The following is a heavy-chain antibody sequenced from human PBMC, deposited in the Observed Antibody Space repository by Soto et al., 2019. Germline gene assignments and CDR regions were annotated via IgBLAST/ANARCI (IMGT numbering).Heavy chain of an antibody. D-gene: IGHD1-1*01. CDR3: ARDRGAQTTAITGVHY. CDR1: GFTFTDYY. CDR2: IGGSGTPI. J-gene: IGHJ4*02. V-gene: IGHV3-11*01. Sequence: QVQLVESGGGLVTPGGSLRLSCAASGFTFTDYYMSWIRQAPGRGLEWVAYIGGSGTPIYYAASVRGRFTISRDNAKNSLHLQMEGLSAENTAVYYCARDRGAQTTAITGVHYSGQGALVTVPS.